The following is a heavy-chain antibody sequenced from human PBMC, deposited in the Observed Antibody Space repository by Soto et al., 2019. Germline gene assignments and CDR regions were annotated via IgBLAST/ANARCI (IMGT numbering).Heavy chain of an antibody. Sequence: PSETLSLTCSLSGASITSTTYFWAWIRQPPGKGLEWVGSIYYSDKTHYNPSLKRRATISVDRSRNQFSLQVSSVTAADTAVYYCAKNLPRTGRFDYWGQGTVVTVSS. J-gene: IGHJ4*02. CDR2: IYYSDKT. V-gene: IGHV4-39*01. CDR1: GASITSTTYF. CDR3: AKNLPRTGRFDY.